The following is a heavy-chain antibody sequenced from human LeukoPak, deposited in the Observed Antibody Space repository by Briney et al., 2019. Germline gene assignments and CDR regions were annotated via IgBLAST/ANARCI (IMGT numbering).Heavy chain of an antibody. V-gene: IGHV1-2*02. CDR2: INPNSGGT. Sequence: ASVKVSCKASGYTFTSYYMHWVRQAPGQGLEWMGWINPNSGGTNYAQKFQGRVTMTRDTSISTAYMELSRLRSDDTAVYYCARSLAGSSWYEIDYWGQGTLVTVSS. CDR3: ARSLAGSSWYEIDY. D-gene: IGHD6-13*01. CDR1: GYTFTSYY. J-gene: IGHJ4*02.